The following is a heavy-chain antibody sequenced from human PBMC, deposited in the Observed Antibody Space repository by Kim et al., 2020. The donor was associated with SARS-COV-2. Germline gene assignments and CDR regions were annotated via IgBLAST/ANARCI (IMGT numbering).Heavy chain of an antibody. J-gene: IGHJ5*02. V-gene: IGHV7-4-1*02. Sequence: ASVKVSCKAVGYTFTSYAMNWVRQAPGQGLEWMGWINTNTGNPTYAQGFTGRFVFSLDTSVSTAYLQISSLKAEDTAVYYCARDGSFSFWYGYNWFDPWGQGTLDTVSS. CDR3: ARDGSFSFWYGYNWFDP. D-gene: IGHD3-3*01. CDR1: GYTFTSYA. CDR2: INTNTGNP.